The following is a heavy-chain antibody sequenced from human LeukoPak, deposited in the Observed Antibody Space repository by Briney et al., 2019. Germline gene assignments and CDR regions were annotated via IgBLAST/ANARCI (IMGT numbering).Heavy chain of an antibody. J-gene: IGHJ4*02. CDR2: VGISSGNT. CDR3: ARDHRYAFDN. D-gene: IGHD5-12*01. V-gene: IGHV3-48*04. CDR1: GFTFSDYS. Sequence: GGSLRLSCAASGFTFSDYSMNWVRQAPGKGLEWISYVGISSGNTKCADSVKGRFTISGDSAKNSVFLQMNSLRVEDMAVYYCARDHRYAFDNWGQGTLVTVSS.